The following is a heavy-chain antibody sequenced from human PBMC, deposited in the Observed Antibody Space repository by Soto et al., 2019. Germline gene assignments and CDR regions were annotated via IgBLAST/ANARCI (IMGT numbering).Heavy chain of an antibody. CDR3: ARDVEFSSGYSYGYRYYYGMDV. D-gene: IGHD5-18*01. J-gene: IGHJ6*02. CDR1: GGSISSGDYY. V-gene: IGHV4-30-4*01. Sequence: QVQLQESGPGLVKPSQTLSLTCTVSGGSISSGDYYWSWIRQPPGKGLEWIGYIYYSGSTYYNPSLTSRVTISVDTSKNQFSLKLSSVTAADTAVYYCARDVEFSSGYSYGYRYYYGMDVWGQGTTVTVSS. CDR2: IYYSGST.